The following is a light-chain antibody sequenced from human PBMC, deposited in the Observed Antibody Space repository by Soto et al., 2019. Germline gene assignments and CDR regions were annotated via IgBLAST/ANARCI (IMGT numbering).Light chain of an antibody. CDR2: EVT. J-gene: IGLJ3*02. V-gene: IGLV2-14*01. CDR1: SSDVGDYNR. CDR3: ISFTPSTTTHWV. Sequence: QSALTQPPSVSGSPGQSITISCTGTSSDVGDYNRVSWYQHHPGQAPKLMIFEVTNRPSGISDRCSGFKSGSTASLTISELQTDDEADYYCISFTPSTTTHWVFGGGTQLTVL.